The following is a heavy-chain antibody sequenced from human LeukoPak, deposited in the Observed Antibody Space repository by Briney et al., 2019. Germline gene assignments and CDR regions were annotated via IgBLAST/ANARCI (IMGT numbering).Heavy chain of an antibody. Sequence: ASVKVSCKASGCTFTSYGISWVRQAPGQGLEGMGWISAYNGNTNYAQKLQDRSTMTTDPSTSTAYMELRSLRSDDTAVYYCARDYDSSGYGSFDYWGQGTLVTVSS. J-gene: IGHJ4*02. CDR2: ISAYNGNT. V-gene: IGHV1-18*01. D-gene: IGHD3-22*01. CDR3: ARDYDSSGYGSFDY. CDR1: GCTFTSYG.